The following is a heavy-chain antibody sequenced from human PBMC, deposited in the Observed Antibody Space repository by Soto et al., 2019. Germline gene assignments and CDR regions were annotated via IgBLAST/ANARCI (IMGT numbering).Heavy chain of an antibody. J-gene: IGHJ4*02. Sequence: VQLVESGGGVVQPGRSLRLSCAASGFTFSSYGMHWVRQAPGKGLEWVAVISYDGSNKYYADSVKGRFTISRDNSTNTLYLQMNSLSAEDTAVYYCAKDQKDYWGQGTLVTVSS. CDR2: ISYDGSNK. CDR3: AKDQKDY. V-gene: IGHV3-30*18. CDR1: GFTFSSYG. D-gene: IGHD2-15*01.